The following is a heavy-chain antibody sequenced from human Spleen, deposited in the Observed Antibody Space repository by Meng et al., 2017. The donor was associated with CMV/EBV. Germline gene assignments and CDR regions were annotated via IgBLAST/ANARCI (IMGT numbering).Heavy chain of an antibody. V-gene: IGHV3-48*03. CDR2: ISNSGDTI. Sequence: GESLKISCAASGFTFSGYEMNWVRQAPGRGLEWVSYISNSGDTISYADSVKGRFTISRDNAKNSLYLQMHSLRAEDTAVYYCARTGYCRDTNCYYFGASSGVDVWGQGTTVTVSS. CDR3: ARTGYCRDTNCYYFGASSGVDV. D-gene: IGHD2-21*01. J-gene: IGHJ6*02. CDR1: GFTFSGYE.